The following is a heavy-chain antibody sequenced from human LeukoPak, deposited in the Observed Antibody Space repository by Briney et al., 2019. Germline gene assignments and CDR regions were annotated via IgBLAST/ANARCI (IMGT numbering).Heavy chain of an antibody. CDR3: ARTYYDSSGHRNFDY. Sequence: QSGGSLRLSCAASGFTFSNYAMHWVRQAPGKGLEWVAVISSDGSNKYYADSVKGRFTISRDNSKNTLYLQMNSLRAEDTAVYYCARTYYDSSGHRNFDYWGQGTLVTVSS. D-gene: IGHD3-22*01. CDR2: ISSDGSNK. CDR1: GFTFSNYA. V-gene: IGHV3-30-3*01. J-gene: IGHJ4*02.